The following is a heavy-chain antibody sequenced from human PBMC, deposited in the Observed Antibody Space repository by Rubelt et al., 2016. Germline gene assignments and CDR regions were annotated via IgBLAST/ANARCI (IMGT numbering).Heavy chain of an antibody. CDR1: GYTFTSYA. CDR2: INAGNGNT. J-gene: IGHJ4*02. V-gene: IGHV1-3*01. D-gene: IGHD6-13*01. CDR3: ARVEWGIAAAGG. Sequence: QVQLVQSGAEVKKPGASVKVSCKASGYTFTSYAMHWVRQAPGQRLEWMGWINAGNGNTKYSQKFQGRVTITRDTSASTAYMELSSLRSDDTAVYYCARVEWGIAAAGGWGQGTLVTVSS.